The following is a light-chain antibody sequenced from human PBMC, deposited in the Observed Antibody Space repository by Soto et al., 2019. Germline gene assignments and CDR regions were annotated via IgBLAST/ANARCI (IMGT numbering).Light chain of an antibody. CDR2: DAS. Sequence: EIVLTQSPATLSLSPGERATLSCRASQSVSNSLGWYQQKPGQPPRLLIYDASKRCIGIPARFSGSGSGTDFTLTISSLEPDVFPVYYCQQRTDGCTFGQGTQVEVK. V-gene: IGKV3-11*01. CDR3: QQRTDGCT. J-gene: IGKJ1*01. CDR1: QSVSNS.